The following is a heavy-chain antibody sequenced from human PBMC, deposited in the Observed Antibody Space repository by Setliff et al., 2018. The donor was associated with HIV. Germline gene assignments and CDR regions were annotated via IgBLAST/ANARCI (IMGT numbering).Heavy chain of an antibody. V-gene: IGHV2-5*02. CDR3: AHRDYGSVLDAFDI. CDR2: IYWDDDK. D-gene: IGHD3-10*01. Sequence: SGPTLVNPTQTLTLTCTFSGFSIGTSGVGVGWIRQPPGKALEWLALIYWDDDKRYSPSLKSRLTITKDTSKNQVVLTMTNMDPVDTATYYCAHRDYGSVLDAFDIWGQGTMVTVSS. J-gene: IGHJ3*02. CDR1: GFSIGTSGVG.